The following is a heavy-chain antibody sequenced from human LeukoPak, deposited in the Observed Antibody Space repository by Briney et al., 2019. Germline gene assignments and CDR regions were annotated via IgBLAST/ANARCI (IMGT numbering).Heavy chain of an antibody. J-gene: IGHJ3*02. D-gene: IGHD3-16*01. CDR1: GFTFSSYA. V-gene: IGHV3-30*04. CDR3: ARPLRGKIWDAFDI. CDR2: ISYDGSNK. Sequence: GGSLRLSCAASGFTFSSYAMHWVRQAPGKGLEWVAVISYDGSNKYYADSVKGRFTISRDNPKNTLYLQMNSLRAEDTAVYYCARPLRGKIWDAFDIWGQGTMVTVSS.